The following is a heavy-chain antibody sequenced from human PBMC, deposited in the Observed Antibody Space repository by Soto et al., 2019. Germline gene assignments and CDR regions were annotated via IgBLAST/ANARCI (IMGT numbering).Heavy chain of an antibody. CDR3: ARVNGDEYYYDSSGYHRPSPFDY. J-gene: IGHJ4*02. D-gene: IGHD3-22*01. Sequence: SETLSLTCTVSGGSISSSSYYWGWIRQPPGKGLEWIGYIYYSGSTYYNPSLKSRVTISVDTSKNQFSLKLSSVTAADTAVYYCARVNGDEYYYDSSGYHRPSPFDYWGQGTLVTVSS. CDR1: GGSISSSSYY. V-gene: IGHV4-31*03. CDR2: IYYSGST.